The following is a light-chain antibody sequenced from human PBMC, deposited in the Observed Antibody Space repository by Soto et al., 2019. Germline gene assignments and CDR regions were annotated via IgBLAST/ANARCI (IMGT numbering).Light chain of an antibody. J-gene: IGKJ1*01. CDR2: GAS. CDR3: QQYNNWPWT. Sequence: EIVLTQSPATLSLSPGERATLSCGASQSVTRNYLAWYQQKPGQAPRLLIHGASTRAPGFPARFSGSGSGTDFTLTISSLQSEDFAVYYCQQYNNWPWTFGQGTKVDIK. CDR1: QSVTRN. V-gene: IGKV3-15*01.